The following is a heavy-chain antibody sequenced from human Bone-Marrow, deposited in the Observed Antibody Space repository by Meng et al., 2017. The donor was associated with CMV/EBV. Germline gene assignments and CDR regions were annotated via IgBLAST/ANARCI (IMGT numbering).Heavy chain of an antibody. CDR1: GFSFSRYW. Sequence: GGSLRLSCGASGFSFSRYWMSWVRQAPGKGPEWVANIRQDAGEIYYVDSVKGRFTISRDNAKRSLYLQMDSLRVEDTAIYCCVPHTRLDLWGQGTLVTVSP. V-gene: IGHV3-7*01. CDR3: VPHTRLDL. J-gene: IGHJ5*02. CDR2: IRQDAGEI.